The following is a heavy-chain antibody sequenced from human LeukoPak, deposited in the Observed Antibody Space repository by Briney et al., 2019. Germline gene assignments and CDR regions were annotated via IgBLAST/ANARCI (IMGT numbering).Heavy chain of an antibody. Sequence: SETLSLTCTVSGGSISSYYWSWIRQPAGKGLEWIGRIYISGSTNYNPSLKSRVTMSVDTSKNQFSLKLSSVTAADTAVYYCARVGGPNLLRYFDWGPFDYWGQGTLVTVSS. CDR1: GGSISSYY. D-gene: IGHD3-9*01. CDR2: IYISGST. J-gene: IGHJ4*02. CDR3: ARVGGPNLLRYFDWGPFDY. V-gene: IGHV4-4*07.